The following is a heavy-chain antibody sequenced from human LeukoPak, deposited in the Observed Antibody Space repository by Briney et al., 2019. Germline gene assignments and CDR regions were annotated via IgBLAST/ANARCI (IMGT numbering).Heavy chain of an antibody. V-gene: IGHV3-23*01. Sequence: GGSLRLSCAASGYTFSSYAMSWVRQAPGKGLEWVSAISGSGGSTYYADSVKGRFTISRDNSKNTLYLQMNSLRAEDTAVYYCAQDLILGASNFDYWGQGTLVTVSS. D-gene: IGHD1-26*01. J-gene: IGHJ4*02. CDR2: ISGSGGST. CDR1: GYTFSSYA. CDR3: AQDLILGASNFDY.